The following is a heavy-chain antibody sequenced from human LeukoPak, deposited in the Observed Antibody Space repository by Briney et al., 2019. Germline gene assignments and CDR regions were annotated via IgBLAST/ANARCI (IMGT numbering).Heavy chain of an antibody. CDR1: GFTFSSYA. CDR2: ISYDGSNK. V-gene: IGHV3-30-3*01. Sequence: AGRSLRLSCATSGFTFSSYAMHWVRQAPGKGLEWVAVISYDGSNKYYADSVKGRFTISRDNSKNTLYLQMNSLRAEDTAVYYCSRAGRQLLDYWGQGTLVTVSS. CDR3: SRAGRQLLDY. D-gene: IGHD5-18*01. J-gene: IGHJ4*02.